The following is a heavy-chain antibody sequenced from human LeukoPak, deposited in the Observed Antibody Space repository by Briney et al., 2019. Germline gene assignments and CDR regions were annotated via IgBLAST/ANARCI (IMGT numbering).Heavy chain of an antibody. CDR1: GGSISSSSYY. V-gene: IGHV4-39*07. J-gene: IGHJ4*02. D-gene: IGHD3-22*01. CDR3: ARERQGYDSSGYIFWY. CDR2: NTGGA. Sequence: PSETLSLTCTVSGGSISSSSYYWGWIRQPPGKGLEWIGYNTGGANYNPSLKSRVTMSVDTSKNQFSLQLSFVTAADTAVYYCARERQGYDSSGYIFWYWGQGTLVTVSS.